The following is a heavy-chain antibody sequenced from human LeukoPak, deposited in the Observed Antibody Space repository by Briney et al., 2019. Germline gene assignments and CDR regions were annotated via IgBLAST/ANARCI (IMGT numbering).Heavy chain of an antibody. D-gene: IGHD6-13*01. J-gene: IGHJ6*04. V-gene: IGHV1-3*01. CDR1: GYTFTGYA. CDR2: INAGNGNT. CDR3: ARGGTLYSSSWDTFYYYGMDV. Sequence: ASVKVSCKASGYTFTGYAMHWVRQAPGQRLEWMGWINAGNGNTKYSQKFQGRVTITRDTSASTAYMELSSLRSEDTAVYYCARGGTLYSSSWDTFYYYGMDVWGKGTTVTVSS.